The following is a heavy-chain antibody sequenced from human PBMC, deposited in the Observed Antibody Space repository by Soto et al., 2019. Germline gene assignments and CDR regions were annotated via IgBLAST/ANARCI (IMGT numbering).Heavy chain of an antibody. Sequence: EVQLLESGGGLVQPGGSLRLSCAASGFTFSSYAMSWVRQAPGKGLEWVSTISGSGGSTYFADSVKGRFTISGDNSRHTLYLQMNSLRAEDTAVYYCATVTLIVGMTTPLSQHWGQGTLVTVSS. V-gene: IGHV3-23*01. D-gene: IGHD3-22*01. J-gene: IGHJ1*01. CDR3: ATVTLIVGMTTPLSQH. CDR2: ISGSGGST. CDR1: GFTFSSYA.